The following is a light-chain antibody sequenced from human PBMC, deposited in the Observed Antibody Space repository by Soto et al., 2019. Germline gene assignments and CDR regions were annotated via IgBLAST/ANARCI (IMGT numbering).Light chain of an antibody. Sequence: QSSGAISGSTGERGTRSCRASQTIRSDLALYQQKPGQAPRLVISDESISATSIQATFNARGSGKEFTIAISSMQSEDFDIYYFHQYNTWQLTFGGGTKADIK. J-gene: IGKJ4*01. CDR2: DES. V-gene: IGKV3-15*01. CDR1: QTIRSD. CDR3: HQYNTWQLT.